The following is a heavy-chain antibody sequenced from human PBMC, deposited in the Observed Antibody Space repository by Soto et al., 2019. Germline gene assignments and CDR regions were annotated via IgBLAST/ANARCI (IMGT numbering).Heavy chain of an antibody. CDR1: GGTFSSYA. Sequence: ASVKVSCKASGGTFSSYAISWVRQAPGQGLEWMGVIIPIFGTANYAQKFQGRVTITADESTSTAYMELSSLRSEDTAVYYCARGGLGDSSSYFDYWGQGTLVTVSS. D-gene: IGHD6-6*01. CDR2: IIPIFGTA. V-gene: IGHV1-69*13. J-gene: IGHJ4*02. CDR3: ARGGLGDSSSYFDY.